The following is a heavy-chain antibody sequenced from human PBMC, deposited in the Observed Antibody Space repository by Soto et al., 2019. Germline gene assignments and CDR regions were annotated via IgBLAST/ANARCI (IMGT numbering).Heavy chain of an antibody. D-gene: IGHD4-17*01. V-gene: IGHV1-69*13. Sequence: SVKVSCKASGGTFSSYAISWVRQAPGQGLEWMGGTIPIFGTANYAQKFQGRVTITADESTSTAYMELSSLRSEDTAVYYCARGATVVLYWYFDLWGRGTLVTVSS. CDR1: GGTFSSYA. CDR3: ARGATVVLYWYFDL. CDR2: TIPIFGTA. J-gene: IGHJ2*01.